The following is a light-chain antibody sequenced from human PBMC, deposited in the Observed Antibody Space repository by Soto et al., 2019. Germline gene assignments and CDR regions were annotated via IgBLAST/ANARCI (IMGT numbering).Light chain of an antibody. V-gene: IGLV1-40*01. CDR2: GNN. Sequence: QSVLTQPPSVSGAPGQRVTISCTGSSSNIGAGYDVHWYQQLPGTAPKLLIYGNNNRPSGVPDRFSGSKSGTSASLAITGVQAEDEADYYCQSYDSSMSGSVFGGGTKLTGL. CDR1: SSNIGAGYD. J-gene: IGLJ3*02. CDR3: QSYDSSMSGSV.